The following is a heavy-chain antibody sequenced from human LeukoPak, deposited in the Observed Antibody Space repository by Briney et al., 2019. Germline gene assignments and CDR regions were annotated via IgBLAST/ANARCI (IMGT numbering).Heavy chain of an antibody. V-gene: IGHV3-48*02. Sequence: GSLRLSCAASGFTFSSYGMNWVRQAPGKGLEWVSYIGASSSTIYYADSVKGRFAISRDNARNSLYLQMNSLRDEDTAVYYCARHDFGGNSGDYWGQGTLVTVSS. J-gene: IGHJ4*02. CDR1: GFTFSSYG. CDR3: ARHDFGGNSGDY. D-gene: IGHD4-23*01. CDR2: IGASSSTI.